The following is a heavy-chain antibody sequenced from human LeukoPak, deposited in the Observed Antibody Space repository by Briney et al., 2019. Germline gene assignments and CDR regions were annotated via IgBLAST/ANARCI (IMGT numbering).Heavy chain of an antibody. Sequence: KTSQTLSLTCAISGDSVSSNSAARNWIRQSPSRGLEWLGRTYYRSKWYNDYAVSVKSRITINPDTSKNQFSLQVNSVTPEDTAVYYCARGTRYSSGWTFDYWGQGTLVTVSS. D-gene: IGHD6-19*01. CDR1: GDSVSSNSAA. J-gene: IGHJ4*02. CDR3: ARGTRYSSGWTFDY. V-gene: IGHV6-1*01. CDR2: TYYRSKWYN.